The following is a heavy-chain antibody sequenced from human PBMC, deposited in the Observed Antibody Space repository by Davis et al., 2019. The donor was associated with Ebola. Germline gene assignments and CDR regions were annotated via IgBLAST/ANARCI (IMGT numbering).Heavy chain of an antibody. CDR3: AKDWTVTTPNWFDP. CDR1: GFTFTSHY. J-gene: IGHJ5*02. CDR2: IKQDGREK. V-gene: IGHV3-7*03. D-gene: IGHD4-11*01. Sequence: GESLKISCAASGFTFTSHYMSWVRQAPGKGLEWVANIKQDGREKLYIDSVKGRFTISRDNAKDSIYLQMNSLRAEDTAVYYCAKDWTVTTPNWFDPWGQGTLVTVSS.